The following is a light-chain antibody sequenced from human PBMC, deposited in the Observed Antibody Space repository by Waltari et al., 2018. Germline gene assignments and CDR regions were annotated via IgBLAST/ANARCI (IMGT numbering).Light chain of an antibody. CDR3: QQYLKWPLT. CDR2: RAS. V-gene: IGKV3-15*01. J-gene: IGKJ5*01. Sequence: EIVMTQSPATLSVSPGERATLSCRASPSVSDALAWYQQIPGPAPRLLISRASTRATGIPARFSGSGSGTEFTLTISSLQSEDFAVYSCQQYLKWPLTFGQGTRLE. CDR1: PSVSDA.